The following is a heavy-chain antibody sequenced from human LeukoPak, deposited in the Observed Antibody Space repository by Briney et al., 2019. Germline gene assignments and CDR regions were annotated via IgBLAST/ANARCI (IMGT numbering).Heavy chain of an antibody. J-gene: IGHJ4*02. D-gene: IGHD6-13*01. CDR1: GFTFSNAW. CDR3: TRGSGGSSSWYFAGPKVYYFDY. Sequence: GGSLRLSCAASGFTFSNAWMSWVRQAPGKGLEWVGFIRSKAYGGTTEYAASVKGRFTISRDDSKSIAYLQMNSLKTEDTAVYYCTRGSGGSSSWYFAGPKVYYFDYRGQGTLVTVSS. CDR2: IRSKAYGGTT. V-gene: IGHV3-49*04.